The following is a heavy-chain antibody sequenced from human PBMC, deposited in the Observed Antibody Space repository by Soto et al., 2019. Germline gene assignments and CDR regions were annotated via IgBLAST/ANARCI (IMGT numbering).Heavy chain of an antibody. Sequence: SVKVSCKASGGTFSSYAISWVRQAPGQGLEWMGGIIPIFGTANYAQKFQGRGTITADESTSTAYMELSSLRSEDTAVYYCARDRHIVVVTAPPYYGMDVWGQGTTVTVSS. CDR2: IIPIFGTA. J-gene: IGHJ6*02. CDR3: ARDRHIVVVTAPPYYGMDV. V-gene: IGHV1-69*13. D-gene: IGHD2-21*02. CDR1: GGTFSSYA.